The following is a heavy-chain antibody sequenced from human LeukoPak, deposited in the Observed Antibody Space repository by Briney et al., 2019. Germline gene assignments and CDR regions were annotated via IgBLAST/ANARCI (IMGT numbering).Heavy chain of an antibody. V-gene: IGHV3-21*01. CDR1: GFTFSSYS. CDR3: ARDANYYGSGSYYHQFDY. CDR2: ISSSSRYI. D-gene: IGHD3-10*01. J-gene: IGHJ4*02. Sequence: GGSLRLSCAASGFTFSSYSVNWVRQAPGKGLEWVSSISSSSRYIYYADAVKGRFTISRDNAKNSVYLQMNSRRAEDTAVYYCARDANYYGSGSYYHQFDYWGQGTLVTVSS.